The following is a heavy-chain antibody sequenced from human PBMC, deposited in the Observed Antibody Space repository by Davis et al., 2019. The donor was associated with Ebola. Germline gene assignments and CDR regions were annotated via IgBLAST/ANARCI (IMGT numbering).Heavy chain of an antibody. D-gene: IGHD2-15*01. Sequence: ASVQVSCKTSGYTFTSYYIPWVRHAPGQGLEWMGIIFPNDGRTRYAQKFQDRVTMTRDTSTSTVYMELNSLRSEDRATYYCARGVDCSSGSCFGTWCDPWGQVTLVTVSS. V-gene: IGHV1-46*01. J-gene: IGHJ5*02. CDR1: GYTFTSYY. CDR3: ARGVDCSSGSCFGTWCDP. CDR2: IFPNDGRT.